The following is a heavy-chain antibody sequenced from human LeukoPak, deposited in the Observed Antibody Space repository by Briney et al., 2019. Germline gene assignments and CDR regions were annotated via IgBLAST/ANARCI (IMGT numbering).Heavy chain of an antibody. CDR3: ARDRSRVDIVATIY. CDR1: GFTFSSYT. J-gene: IGHJ4*02. CDR2: ISISTTSI. D-gene: IGHD5-12*01. V-gene: IGHV3-21*01. Sequence: GGSLSLSCAASGFTFSSYTMNWVRQAPGKGLELVSSISISTTSIYYADSVKGRFTISRDNTKNSLYLQMNSLRVEDTAVYYCARDRSRVDIVATIYWGQGTLVTVSS.